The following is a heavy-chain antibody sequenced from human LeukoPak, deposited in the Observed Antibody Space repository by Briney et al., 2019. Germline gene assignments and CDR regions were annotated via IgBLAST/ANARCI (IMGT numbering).Heavy chain of an antibody. Sequence: SETLSLTCTVSDGSISSYYWGWIRQPPGKGLEWIGSIYYSGSTYYNPSLKSRVTISVDTSKNQFSLKLSSVTAADTAVYYCAGNGYSSSWYRYWGQGTLVTVSS. D-gene: IGHD6-13*01. CDR1: DGSISSYY. CDR2: IYYSGST. V-gene: IGHV4-39*01. CDR3: AGNGYSSSWYRY. J-gene: IGHJ4*02.